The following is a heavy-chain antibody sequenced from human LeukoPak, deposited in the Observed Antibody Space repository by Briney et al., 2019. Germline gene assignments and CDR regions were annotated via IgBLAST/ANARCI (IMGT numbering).Heavy chain of an antibody. D-gene: IGHD5-18*01. CDR1: GFTFSSYG. Sequence: GGSLRLSCTASGFTFSSYGMSWVRQAPGKGLEWVSAISGSGGSTYYADSVKVRFTIFRDNSKNTLYLQMNSLRAEDTAVYYCAKWPRVQLWFPSFDPWGQGTLVTVSS. J-gene: IGHJ5*02. CDR3: AKWPRVQLWFPSFDP. CDR2: ISGSGGST. V-gene: IGHV3-23*01.